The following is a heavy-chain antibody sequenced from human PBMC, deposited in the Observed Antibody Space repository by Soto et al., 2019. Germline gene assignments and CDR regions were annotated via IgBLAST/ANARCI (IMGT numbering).Heavy chain of an antibody. J-gene: IGHJ4*02. CDR3: AKQIAATISLFDY. CDR1: GFTFSSYA. D-gene: IGHD2-15*01. V-gene: IGHV3-23*01. Sequence: LRLSCAASGFTFSSYAMSWVRQAPGKGLEWVSAISGSGGSTYYADSVKGRFTISRDNSKNTLYLQMNSLRAEDTAVYYCAKQIAATISLFDYWGQGTLVTVSS. CDR2: ISGSGGST.